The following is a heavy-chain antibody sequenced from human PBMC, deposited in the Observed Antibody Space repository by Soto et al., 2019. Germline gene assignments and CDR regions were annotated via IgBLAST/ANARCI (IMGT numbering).Heavy chain of an antibody. J-gene: IGHJ6*02. D-gene: IGHD3-10*01. CDR3: ARWSGVGVAGMDV. CDR2: ISYSGTT. CDR1: GGSISSDDYY. Sequence: QVQLQESGPRLVKPSQTLSLTCTVSGGSISSDDYYWSWIRQPPGKGPEWVGYISYSGTTDYNPSPKRRIAIPLDTSKRQFSLQLSSVTAADTAVYFCARWSGVGVAGMDVWGQGTTVTVSS. V-gene: IGHV4-30-4*01.